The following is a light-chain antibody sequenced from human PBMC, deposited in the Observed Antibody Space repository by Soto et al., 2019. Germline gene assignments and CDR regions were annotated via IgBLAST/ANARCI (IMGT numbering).Light chain of an antibody. CDR3: QQYGSSPRT. J-gene: IGKJ2*01. CDR2: DAS. Sequence: EIVLTQSPAILSLSPGERATLSCRASQSVAYKFLAWYQQRPGQAPRLLIYDASSRATAIPDRFSGSGSGTDFTLTISRLEPEDFAVYFCQQYGSSPRTFGQGTKLEIK. V-gene: IGKV3-20*01. CDR1: QSVAYKF.